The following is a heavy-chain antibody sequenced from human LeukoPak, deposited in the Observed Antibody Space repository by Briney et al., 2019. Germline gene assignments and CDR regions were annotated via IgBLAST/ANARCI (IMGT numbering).Heavy chain of an antibody. V-gene: IGHV3-33*01. CDR1: GFTLSSHG. Sequence: PGGSLKLSGAASGFTLSSHGMHWVRKAPGKGLEWVAVIWYDGSKKYHADSVKGRFTISRDNSKNTLYLQMNSLGAEDTAVYYCARDLLGYSYDAYYFDFWGQGTLVTVSS. D-gene: IGHD5-18*01. CDR2: IWYDGSKK. J-gene: IGHJ4*02. CDR3: ARDLLGYSYDAYYFDF.